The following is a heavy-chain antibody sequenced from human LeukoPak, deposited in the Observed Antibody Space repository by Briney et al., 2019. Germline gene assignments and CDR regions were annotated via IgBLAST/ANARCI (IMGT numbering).Heavy chain of an antibody. Sequence: GGSLRLSCTASGFTFGDFAMSWVRQAPGKGLEWVGFIRSKDYGGTTEYAASVKGRFTISRDDSKSIAYLQMNSLKTEDTAVYYCTRAIDGDYVDYWGQGTLVTVSS. CDR2: IRSKDYGGTT. CDR3: TRAIDGDYVDY. V-gene: IGHV3-49*04. CDR1: GFTFGDFA. J-gene: IGHJ4*02. D-gene: IGHD4-17*01.